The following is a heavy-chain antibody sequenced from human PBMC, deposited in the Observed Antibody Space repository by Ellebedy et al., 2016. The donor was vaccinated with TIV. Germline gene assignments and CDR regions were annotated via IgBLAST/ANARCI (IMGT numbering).Heavy chain of an antibody. D-gene: IGHD5-12*01. Sequence: GESLKISCATSGFTFSDYYMAWIRQAPGKGLEWLSYISGSGSPIYYADSVKGRFAISSDNAKNSLYLQMNSLRAEDTAVYYCARAGYGGYSDSWGQGTLVTVSS. CDR1: GFTFSDYY. CDR2: ISGSGSPI. J-gene: IGHJ4*02. V-gene: IGHV3-11*01. CDR3: ARAGYGGYSDS.